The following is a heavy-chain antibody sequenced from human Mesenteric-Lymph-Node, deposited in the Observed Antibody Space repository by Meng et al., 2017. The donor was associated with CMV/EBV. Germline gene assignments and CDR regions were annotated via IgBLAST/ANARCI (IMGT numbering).Heavy chain of an antibody. V-gene: IGHV3-7*01. CDR3: AREGMWDIVVVPAAVDY. CDR1: GFTFSSYA. J-gene: IGHJ4*02. D-gene: IGHD2-2*01. Sequence: GGSLRLSCAASGFTFSSYAMSWVRQAPGKGLEWVANIKQDGSEKYYVDSVKGRFTISRDNAKNSLYLQMNSLRAEDTAVYYCAREGMWDIVVVPAAVDYWGQGTLVTVSS. CDR2: IKQDGSEK.